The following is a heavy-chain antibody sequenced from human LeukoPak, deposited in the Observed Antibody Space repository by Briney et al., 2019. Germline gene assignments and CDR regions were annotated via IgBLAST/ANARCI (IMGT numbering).Heavy chain of an antibody. CDR1: GFTFSSYS. Sequence: PGGSLRLSCAASGFTFSSYSMNWVRQAPGKGLEWVSYISSSSSTIYYADSVKGRFTISRDNAKNSLYLQMNSLRAEDTAVYYCARGPWLQPYYYYYYGMDVWGQGTTVTVSS. J-gene: IGHJ6*02. D-gene: IGHD5-24*01. CDR2: ISSSSSTI. V-gene: IGHV3-48*01. CDR3: ARGPWLQPYYYYYYGMDV.